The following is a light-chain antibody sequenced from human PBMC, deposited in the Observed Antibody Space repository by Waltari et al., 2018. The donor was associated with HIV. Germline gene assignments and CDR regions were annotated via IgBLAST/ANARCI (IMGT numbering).Light chain of an antibody. Sequence: EIVMTQSPATLSVSPGERATLSCRASQSISRNLAWYQQKPGQAPRLLIYGASTRASGIPARFNGSVSGTEFSLTISSLQSEDFAVYYCQQYNTWPSSLTFGGGTKVEIK. V-gene: IGKV3-15*01. CDR3: QQYNTWPSSLT. CDR2: GAS. J-gene: IGKJ4*01. CDR1: QSISRN.